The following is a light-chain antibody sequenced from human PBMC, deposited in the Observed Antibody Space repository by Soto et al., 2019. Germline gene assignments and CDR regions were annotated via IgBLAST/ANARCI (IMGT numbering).Light chain of an antibody. CDR2: AAS. Sequence: DNQITQSPSTLSASVGDRVTMSGRASQSISSWLAWYQQKPEKAPKPLIYAASTLQSGVPSRFSGSGSGTEFTLTISSLQPEDFATYYCQQLNSYPLTFGPGTKVDIK. CDR1: QSISSW. V-gene: IGKV1D-16*01. CDR3: QQLNSYPLT. J-gene: IGKJ3*01.